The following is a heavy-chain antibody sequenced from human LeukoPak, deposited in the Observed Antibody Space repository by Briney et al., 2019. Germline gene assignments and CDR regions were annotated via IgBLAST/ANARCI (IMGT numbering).Heavy chain of an antibody. CDR1: GGSISSGDYY. V-gene: IGHV4-30-4*01. Sequence: SETLSLTCTVSGGSISSGDYYWSWIRQPPGKGLEWIGYIYYSGSTYYNPSLKSRVTISVDTSKNQFSLKLSSVTAADTAAYYCARDLKGIAASWGQGTLVTVSS. CDR3: ARDLKGIAAS. CDR2: IYYSGST. D-gene: IGHD6-13*01. J-gene: IGHJ4*02.